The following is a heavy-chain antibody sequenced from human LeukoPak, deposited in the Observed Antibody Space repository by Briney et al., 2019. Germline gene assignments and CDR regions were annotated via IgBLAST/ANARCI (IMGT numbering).Heavy chain of an antibody. CDR1: GGSFSGYY. D-gene: IGHD2-2*01. V-gene: IGHV4-34*01. CDR3: ARAGGYCSSTSCHAALGY. J-gene: IGHJ4*02. Sequence: PSETLSLTCAVYGGSFSGYYWSWIRQPPGKGLEWIGEINHSGSTNYNPSLKSRVTISVGTSKNQFSLKLSSVTAADTAVYYCARAGGYCSSTSCHAALGYWGQGTLVTVSS. CDR2: INHSGST.